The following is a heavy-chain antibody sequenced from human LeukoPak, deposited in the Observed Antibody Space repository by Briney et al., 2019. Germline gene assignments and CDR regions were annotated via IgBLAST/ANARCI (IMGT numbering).Heavy chain of an antibody. CDR1: GFTFSSYA. J-gene: IGHJ4*02. D-gene: IGHD1-20*01. CDR3: ARDLRRFLNWIYYFDY. CDR2: ISGSGGST. Sequence: GGSLRLSCAASGFTFSSYAMSWVRQAPGKGLEWVSAISGSGGSTYYADSVKGRFTISRDNSKNTLYLQMNSLRAEDTAVYYCARDLRRFLNWIYYFDYWGQGTLVTVSS. V-gene: IGHV3-23*01.